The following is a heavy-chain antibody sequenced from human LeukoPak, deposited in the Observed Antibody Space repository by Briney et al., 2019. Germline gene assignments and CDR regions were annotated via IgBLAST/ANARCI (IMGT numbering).Heavy chain of an antibody. CDR2: ISGSGGNT. V-gene: IGHV3-23*01. D-gene: IGHD6-6*01. CDR1: GFTFSSYA. CDR3: AKVELSSVAALYYFDY. Sequence: GGSLRLSCAASGFTFSSYAMRWVRPAPGKGLEWVSAISGSGGNTYYADSVKGRFTISRDKSKNTLYLQMNSLRAEDTAVYYCAKVELSSVAALYYFDYWGQGTLVTVSS. J-gene: IGHJ4*02.